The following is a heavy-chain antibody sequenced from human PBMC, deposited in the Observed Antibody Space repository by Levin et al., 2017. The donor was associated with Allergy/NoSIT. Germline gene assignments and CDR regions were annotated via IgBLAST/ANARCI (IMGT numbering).Heavy chain of an antibody. V-gene: IGHV3-48*02. D-gene: IGHD6-13*01. CDR1: GFTFSSYS. CDR3: ARDPERGSSWYYFDY. CDR2: ISSSSSTI. J-gene: IGHJ4*02. Sequence: GGSLRLSCAASGFTFSSYSMNWVRQAPGKGLEWVSYISSSSSTIYYADSVKGRFTISRDNAKNSLYLQMNSLRDEDTAVYYCARDPERGSSWYYFDYWGQGTLVTVSS.